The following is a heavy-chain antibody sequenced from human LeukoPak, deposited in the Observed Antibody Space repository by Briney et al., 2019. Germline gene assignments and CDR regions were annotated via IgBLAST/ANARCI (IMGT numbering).Heavy chain of an antibody. CDR3: ARTVSGQLLSHDY. J-gene: IGHJ4*02. V-gene: IGHV4-59*01. CDR2: IYYSGST. CDR1: GGSLSSYY. D-gene: IGHD2-2*01. Sequence: PSETLSLTCIVSGGSLSSYYWSWIRQPPGKGLEWMGYIYYSGSTNYNPSLKSRVAISVDKSKNQFCLKLSSVTAADTAVYYCARTVSGQLLSHDYWGQGTLVTVSS.